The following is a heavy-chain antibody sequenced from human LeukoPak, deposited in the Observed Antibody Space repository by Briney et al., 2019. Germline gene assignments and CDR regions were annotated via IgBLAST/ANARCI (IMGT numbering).Heavy chain of an antibody. D-gene: IGHD2/OR15-2a*01. CDR3: ARGDMYFQDSTYRSFDH. CDR2: IDRKNGDT. CDR1: GYTFADYN. J-gene: IGHJ4*02. Sequence: ASVKVSCKSFGYTFADYNMHWVRQVPGQRLEWMGWIDRKNGDTKYARKFQGRVTMTRDTSKSTAYMVLRGLTSDDTAIYYCARGDMYFQDSTYRSFDHWGQGTLVTVSS. V-gene: IGHV1-2*02.